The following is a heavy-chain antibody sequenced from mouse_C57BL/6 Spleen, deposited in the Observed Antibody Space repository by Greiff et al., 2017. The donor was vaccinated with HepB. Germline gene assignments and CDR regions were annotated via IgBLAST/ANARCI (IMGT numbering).Heavy chain of an antibody. V-gene: IGHV5-4*01. CDR2: ISDGGSYT. D-gene: IGHD2-4*01. Sequence: EVHLVESGGGLVKPGGSLKLSCAASGFTFSSYAMSWVRQTPEKRLEWVATISDGGSYTYYPDNVKGRFTISRDNAKNNLYLQMSHLKSEDTATYYCARELCYDYDEGYWGRGTTLTVSS. J-gene: IGHJ2*01. CDR1: GFTFSSYA. CDR3: ARELCYDYDEGY.